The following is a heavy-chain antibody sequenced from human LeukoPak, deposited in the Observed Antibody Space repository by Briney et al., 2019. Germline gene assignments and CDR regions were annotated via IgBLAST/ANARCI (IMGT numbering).Heavy chain of an antibody. D-gene: IGHD6-13*01. CDR1: GGSISSYY. V-gene: IGHV4-59*01. CDR3: ARELAAAVPDAFDI. Sequence: SETLSLTCTVSGGSISSYYRSWIRQPPGKGLEWIGYIYYSGSTNYNPSLKSRVTISVDTSKNQFSLKLSSVTAADTAVYCCARELAAAVPDAFDIWGQGAMVTVSS. J-gene: IGHJ3*02. CDR2: IYYSGST.